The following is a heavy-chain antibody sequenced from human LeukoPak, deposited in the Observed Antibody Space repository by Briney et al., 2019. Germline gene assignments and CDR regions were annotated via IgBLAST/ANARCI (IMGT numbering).Heavy chain of an antibody. J-gene: IGHJ4*02. CDR3: ARGSSSSSSATDLDY. V-gene: IGHV4-30-4*01. D-gene: IGHD6-25*01. Sequence: PSQTLSLTCTVSGGSISTNDYFWSWIRQSPEKGLEWIGYIHYSGITKSNPSLESRLTLSVDTSKNQLSLRLTSVTAADTAVYYCARGSSSSSSATDLDYWGQGTLVTVSS. CDR2: IHYSGIT. CDR1: GGSISTNDYF.